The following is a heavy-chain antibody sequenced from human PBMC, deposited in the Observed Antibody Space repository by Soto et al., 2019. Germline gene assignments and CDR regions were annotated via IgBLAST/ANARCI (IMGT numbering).Heavy chain of an antibody. V-gene: IGHV3-21*01. CDR2: ISSSSSYI. D-gene: IGHD4-17*01. CDR1: GFTFSSYS. CDR3: ARDRSDYGPIDP. J-gene: IGHJ5*02. Sequence: GGSLRLSCAASGFTFSSYSMNWVRQAPGKGLEWVSSISSSSSYIYYADSVEGRFTISRDNAKNSLYLQMNSLRAEDTAVYYCARDRSDYGPIDPWGQGTLVTVSS.